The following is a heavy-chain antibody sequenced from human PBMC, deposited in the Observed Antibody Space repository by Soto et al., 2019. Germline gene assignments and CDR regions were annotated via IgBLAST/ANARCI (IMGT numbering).Heavy chain of an antibody. V-gene: IGHV3-30*18. CDR1: GFTFRSYD. J-gene: IGHJ3*02. CDR3: AKRHISGYYLSDAFDM. CDR2: ISYDGSNK. D-gene: IGHD3-22*01. Sequence: PGGSLRLSCAASGFTFRSYDMHWVRQAPGKGLEWVALISYDGSNKYYADSVKGQFTISRDNSKNTLYLQVNSLRPEDTAVYYCAKRHISGYYLSDAFDMWGQGTMVTVSS.